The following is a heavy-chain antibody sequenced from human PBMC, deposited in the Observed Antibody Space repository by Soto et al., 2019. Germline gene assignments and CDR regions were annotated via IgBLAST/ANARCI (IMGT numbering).Heavy chain of an antibody. J-gene: IGHJ6*02. V-gene: IGHV5-51*01. CDR3: ARRVGYCSSTSCYAYYYGMDV. Sequence: GESLKISCKGSGYSFSSYWIGWVRQMPGKGLEWMGIIYPGDSDTRYSPSFQGQVTISADKSISTAYLQWSSLKASDTAMYYCARRVGYCSSTSCYAYYYGMDVWGQGTTVTVSS. CDR2: IYPGDSDT. CDR1: GYSFSSYW. D-gene: IGHD2-2*01.